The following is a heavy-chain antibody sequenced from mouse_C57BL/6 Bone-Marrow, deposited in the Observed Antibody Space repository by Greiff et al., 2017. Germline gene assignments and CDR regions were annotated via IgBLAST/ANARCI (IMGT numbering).Heavy chain of an antibody. D-gene: IGHD1-1*02. Sequence: VQLQQSGAELVRPGTSVKVSCKASGYAFTNYLIEWVKQRPGQGLEWIGVINPGSGGTNYNEKFKGKATLTADKSSSTAYMQLSSLTSEDSAVYFCASRYGLFYWGQGTLVTVSA. J-gene: IGHJ3*01. CDR3: ASRYGLFY. CDR1: GYAFTNYL. V-gene: IGHV1-54*01. CDR2: INPGSGGT.